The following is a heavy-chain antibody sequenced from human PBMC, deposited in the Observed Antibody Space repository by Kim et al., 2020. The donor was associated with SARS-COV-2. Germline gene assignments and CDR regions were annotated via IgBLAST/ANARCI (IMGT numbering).Heavy chain of an antibody. CDR3: AREGCSGGSCFDY. D-gene: IGHD2-15*01. V-gene: IGHV4-31*02. Sequence: SETLSLTCSVSGGATRSAGYYWSWIRQHPGRGLEWIGYIYYTGSRSYNPSLQSRVIISVDTSKNQFSLNLSSLTAADTAVYYCAREGCSGGSCFDYWGPG. CDR1: GGATRSAGYY. J-gene: IGHJ4*02. CDR2: IYYTGSR.